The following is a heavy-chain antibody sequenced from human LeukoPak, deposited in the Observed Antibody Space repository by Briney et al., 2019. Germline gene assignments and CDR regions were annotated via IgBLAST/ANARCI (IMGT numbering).Heavy chain of an antibody. CDR2: INHSGST. V-gene: IGHV4-34*01. D-gene: IGHD2-15*01. Sequence: SETLSLTCAVYGRSFSGYYWSWIRQPPGKGLEWIGEINHSGSTNYNPSLKSRVTISVDTSKNQFSLKLSSVTAADTAVYYCAGTAPGYCSGGSCYRGDYYYYMDVWGKGTTVTVSS. CDR1: GRSFSGYY. J-gene: IGHJ6*03. CDR3: AGTAPGYCSGGSCYRGDYYYYMDV.